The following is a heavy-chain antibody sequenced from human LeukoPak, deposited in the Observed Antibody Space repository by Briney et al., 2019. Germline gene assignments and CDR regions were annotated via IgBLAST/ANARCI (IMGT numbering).Heavy chain of an antibody. J-gene: IGHJ4*02. Sequence: GGSLRLSCAASGFTVSSNSMIWVRQAPGKGLEWVSVIYSGGSTFYADSVKGRFTISRDNSKNTLHFQMNSLRAEDTAVYYCARVATGYLPFYSWGQGTLVTVSS. V-gene: IGHV3-66*01. CDR3: ARVATGYLPFYS. CDR1: GFTVSSNS. D-gene: IGHD3-9*01. CDR2: IYSGGST.